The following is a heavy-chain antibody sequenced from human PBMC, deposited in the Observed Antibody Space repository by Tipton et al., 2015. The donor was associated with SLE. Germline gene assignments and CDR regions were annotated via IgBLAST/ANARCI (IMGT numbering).Heavy chain of an antibody. CDR2: IYPGDSDT. V-gene: IGHV5-51*01. J-gene: IGHJ3*02. Sequence: QLVQSGAEVKKPGESLKISCKASGYSFTRYWIGWVRQMPGKGLECMGIIYPGDSDTRYSPSFQGQVTISADKSISSAYLQWSSLKASDTAMYYCARHPYSSGWRQGGAFDIWGQGTMVTVSS. D-gene: IGHD6-19*01. CDR1: GYSFTRYW. CDR3: ARHPYSSGWRQGGAFDI.